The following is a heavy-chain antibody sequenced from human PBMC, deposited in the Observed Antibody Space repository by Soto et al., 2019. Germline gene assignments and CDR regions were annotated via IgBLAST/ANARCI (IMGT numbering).Heavy chain of an antibody. CDR3: ARDPPPQGRIQLWYDY. D-gene: IGHD5-18*01. CDR1: GFTFSSYG. CDR2: IWYDGSNK. V-gene: IGHV3-33*01. J-gene: IGHJ4*02. Sequence: QVQLVESGGGVVQPGRSLRLSCAASGFTFSSYGMHWVRQAPGKGLEWVAVIWYDGSNKYYADSVKGRFTISRDNSKNTLYRKRNSLGAEDTAVYYWARDPPPQGRIQLWYDYWGRGTLVTVSS.